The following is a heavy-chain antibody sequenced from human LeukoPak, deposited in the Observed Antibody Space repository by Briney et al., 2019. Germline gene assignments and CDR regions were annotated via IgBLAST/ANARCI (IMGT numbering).Heavy chain of an antibody. Sequence: GGSLRLSCAASGFTFSSYSMNWVRQAPGKGLEWVSSISSSSSCVYYADSVKGRFTISRDNAKNSLYLQMNSLRAEDTAVYYCAKDGARYCSGGSCYPFDYWGQGTLVTVSS. V-gene: IGHV3-21*04. CDR2: ISSSSSCV. CDR1: GFTFSSYS. D-gene: IGHD2-15*01. J-gene: IGHJ4*02. CDR3: AKDGARYCSGGSCYPFDY.